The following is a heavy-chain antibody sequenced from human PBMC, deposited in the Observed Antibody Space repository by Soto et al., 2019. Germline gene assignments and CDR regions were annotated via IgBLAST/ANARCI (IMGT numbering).Heavy chain of an antibody. D-gene: IGHD3-22*01. V-gene: IGHV3-72*01. J-gene: IGHJ4*02. CDR1: GFMFSDYY. CDR3: ARGHDRSGGGTMDY. CDR2: CRNKANSHTT. Sequence: EVQLVESGGGLVQPGGSLRLSCAASGFMFSDYYMEWVRQAPGKGLEWVGRCRNKANSHTTAYAASVQGRFTLSRDDSKNSLYLQMNSLKTEDTAVYYCARGHDRSGGGTMDYWGQGTLVTVSS.